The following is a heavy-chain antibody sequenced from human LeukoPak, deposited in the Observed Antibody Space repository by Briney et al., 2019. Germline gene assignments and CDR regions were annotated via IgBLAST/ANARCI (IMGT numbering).Heavy chain of an antibody. V-gene: IGHV4-31*03. Sequence: PSETLSLTCNVSGVSVSDGRYYWTWIRQHPGKGLEWIGYKYYSGSDKYNPSLKSRLTISIDTSKNQFSLQLSSVTAADTATYFCATPYCSSISCLDVFNVWGQGTRVTVSS. CDR3: ATPYCSSISCLDVFNV. CDR2: KYYSGSD. CDR1: GVSVSDGRYY. D-gene: IGHD2-2*01. J-gene: IGHJ3*01.